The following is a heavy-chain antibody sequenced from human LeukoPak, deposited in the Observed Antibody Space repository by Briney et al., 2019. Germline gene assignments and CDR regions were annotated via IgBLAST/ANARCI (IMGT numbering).Heavy chain of an antibody. D-gene: IGHD3-10*01. CDR1: GFTFSSYS. V-gene: IGHV3-21*01. J-gene: IGHJ4*02. CDR3: ARVGYDGSGSPREAVRYYFDY. CDR2: ISSSSGYI. Sequence: GGSLRLSCAASGFTFSSYSMNWVRQAPGKGLEWVSSISSSSGYIYYADSVKGRFTISRDNAKNSLYLQMNSLRAEDTAVYYCARVGYDGSGSPREAVRYYFDYWGQGTLVTVSS.